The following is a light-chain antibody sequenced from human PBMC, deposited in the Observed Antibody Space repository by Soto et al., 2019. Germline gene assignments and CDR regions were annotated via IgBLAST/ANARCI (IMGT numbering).Light chain of an antibody. CDR2: SND. V-gene: IGLV1-44*01. Sequence: QPVLTQPPSASGTPGQRVTISCSGSSSNIGSNSVNWYQHLPGTAPKLLIYSNDRRPSGVPDRFSGSKSGTSASLAISGLQSEDEADYYCAAWDDSLNGYVFGTGTKLTVL. CDR3: AAWDDSLNGYV. J-gene: IGLJ1*01. CDR1: SSNIGSNS.